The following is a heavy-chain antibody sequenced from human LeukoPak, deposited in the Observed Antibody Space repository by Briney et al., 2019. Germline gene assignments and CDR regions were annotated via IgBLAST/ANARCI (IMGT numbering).Heavy chain of an antibody. D-gene: IGHD1-26*01. V-gene: IGHV1-69*04. Sequence: ASLKVSCKASGGTFSSYTIIWVRQAPGQGLEWMGRIIPILGIANYAQKFQGRVTITADKSTSTLYMELSSLRSEDTAVYYCARELGIVRAIGNCFDPWGQGTLVTVSS. J-gene: IGHJ5*02. CDR2: IIPILGIA. CDR3: ARELGIVRAIGNCFDP. CDR1: GGTFSSYT.